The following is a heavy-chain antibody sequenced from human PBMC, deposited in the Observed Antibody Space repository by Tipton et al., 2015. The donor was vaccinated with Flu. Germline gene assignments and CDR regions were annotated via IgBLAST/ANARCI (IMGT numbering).Heavy chain of an antibody. CDR1: GGSISSYTYY. CDR2: IYYSGTT. Sequence: TLSLTCTVSGGSISSYTYYWGWIRQSPGTGLEWIGIIYYSGTTSYNSSLRSRVTISEDTSKNQFSLRLTSVTAADAAVYYCARGRFGGYGMDVWGQGTTVSVSS. V-gene: IGHV4-39*07. J-gene: IGHJ6*02. D-gene: IGHD3-10*01. CDR3: ARGRFGGYGMDV.